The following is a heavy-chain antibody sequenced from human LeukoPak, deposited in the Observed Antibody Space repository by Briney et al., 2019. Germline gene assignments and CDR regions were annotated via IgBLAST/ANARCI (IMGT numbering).Heavy chain of an antibody. J-gene: IGHJ6*02. Sequence: PSETLSLTCAVYGGSFSCYYWSWIRQPPGKGPECIGDVNLAGSTNYTPSLKSRVTISVDTSKSQVSLKLSSVTAADTAVYYCARERRLWSGGYYGLDVWGQGTTVTVSS. CDR2: VNLAGST. CDR1: GGSFSCYY. V-gene: IGHV4-34*01. CDR3: ARERRLWSGGYYGLDV. D-gene: IGHD3-3*01.